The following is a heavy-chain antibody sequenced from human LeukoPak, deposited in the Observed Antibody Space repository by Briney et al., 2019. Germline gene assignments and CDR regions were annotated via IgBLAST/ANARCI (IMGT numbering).Heavy chain of an antibody. Sequence: GGSLRLSCAASGFTFSSYEMNWVRQAPGKGLEWVSYISSSGSAKKYADSVKGRFTIFRDNAKNSLYLQMNSLRDEDTAVYHCARDSDGSGLDAFDIWGQGTMVTVSS. CDR1: GFTFSSYE. CDR2: ISSSGSAK. D-gene: IGHD3-10*01. CDR3: ARDSDGSGLDAFDI. V-gene: IGHV3-48*03. J-gene: IGHJ3*02.